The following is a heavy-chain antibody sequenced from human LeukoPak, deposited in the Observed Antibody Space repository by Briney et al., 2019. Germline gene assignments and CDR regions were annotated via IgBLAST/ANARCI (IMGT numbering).Heavy chain of an antibody. V-gene: IGHV3-30-3*01. CDR1: GFTFSSYA. J-gene: IGHJ4*02. CDR2: ISYDGSNK. CDR3: ARDGGTTVTTGGYFDY. Sequence: GGFLRLSCAAPGFTFSSYAMHWVRQAPGKGLEWVAVISYDGSNKYYADSVKGRFTISRDNSKNTLYLQMNSLRAEDTAVYYCARDGGTTVTTGGYFDYWGQGTLVTVSS. D-gene: IGHD4-17*01.